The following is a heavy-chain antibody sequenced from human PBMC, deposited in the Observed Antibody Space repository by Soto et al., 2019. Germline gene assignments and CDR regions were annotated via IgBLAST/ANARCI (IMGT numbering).Heavy chain of an antibody. CDR3: TTLYCSNGVCYYYYYAMDV. Sequence: WMNWVRQAPGKGLEWVGRIKSKTDGGTTDYAAPVKGRFTISRDDSKNTVYLQMNSLKTEDTAVYYCTTLYCSNGVCYYYYYAMDVWGQGTTVTVS. V-gene: IGHV3-15*07. CDR1: W. D-gene: IGHD2-8*01. CDR2: IKSKTDGGTT. J-gene: IGHJ6*02.